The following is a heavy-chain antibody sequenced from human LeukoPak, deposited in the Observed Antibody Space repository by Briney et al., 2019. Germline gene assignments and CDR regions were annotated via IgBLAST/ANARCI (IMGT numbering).Heavy chain of an antibody. D-gene: IGHD3-9*01. CDR2: IKQDGSQR. V-gene: IGHV3-7*03. CDR3: ARSGPGDYDILTGYYGFDY. Sequence: GSLRLSCEASGLTFSNYWMHWVRQAPGKGLEWVADIKQDGSQRYYVDSVKGRFTISRDNAKNSLYLEMIRLRAEDTAVYYCARSGPGDYDILTGYYGFDYWGQGTLVTVSS. J-gene: IGHJ4*02. CDR1: GLTFSNYW.